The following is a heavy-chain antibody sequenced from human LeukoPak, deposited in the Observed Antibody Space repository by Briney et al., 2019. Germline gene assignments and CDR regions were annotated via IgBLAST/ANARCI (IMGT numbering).Heavy chain of an antibody. Sequence: GGSLRLSCAASGFTFSSYAMHWVRQAPGKGLEWVAVISYDGSNKYYADSVKGRFTISRDNSKNTLYLQMNSLGAEDTAVYYCARDLITMVRGVMFYYYYGMDVWGQGTTVTVSS. D-gene: IGHD3-10*01. CDR2: ISYDGSNK. CDR3: ARDLITMVRGVMFYYYYGMDV. V-gene: IGHV3-30-3*01. CDR1: GFTFSSYA. J-gene: IGHJ6*02.